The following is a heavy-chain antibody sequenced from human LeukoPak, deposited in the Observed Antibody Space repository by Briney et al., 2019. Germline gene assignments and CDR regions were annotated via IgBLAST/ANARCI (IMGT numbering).Heavy chain of an antibody. CDR3: ASEMVRGVLPDYFDY. CDR1: GFTFSDYY. D-gene: IGHD3-10*01. J-gene: IGHJ4*02. CDR2: ISTSSSYI. Sequence: GGSLRLSCAASGFTFSDYYMTWVRQAPGKGLEWVSSISTSSSYIYYAASVKGRFTISRDNAKNSLYLQMNSLRAEDTAVYYCASEMVRGVLPDYFDYWGQGTLVTVSS. V-gene: IGHV3-21*01.